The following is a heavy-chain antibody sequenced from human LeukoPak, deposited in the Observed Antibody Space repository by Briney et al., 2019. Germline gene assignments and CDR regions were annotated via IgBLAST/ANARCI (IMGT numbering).Heavy chain of an antibody. CDR1: GYTFTNYV. Sequence: ASVKISCKASGYTFTNYVMHWVRQAPGQRLEWRGWSNGGNGNTKYSQKFQGRVTITRDTSASTAYMELSSLRSEDTAVYYCARDPLFCSGGSCIPYYYGLDVWGKGTTVTVSS. V-gene: IGHV1-3*01. J-gene: IGHJ6*04. CDR2: SNGGNGNT. CDR3: ARDPLFCSGGSCIPYYYGLDV. D-gene: IGHD2-15*01.